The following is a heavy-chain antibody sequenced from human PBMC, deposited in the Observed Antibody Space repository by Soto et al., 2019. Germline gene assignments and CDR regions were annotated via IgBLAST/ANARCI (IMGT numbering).Heavy chain of an antibody. J-gene: IGHJ6*02. Sequence: QVQLVESGGGVVQPGRSLRLSCAASGFTFSSYAMHWVRQAPGKGLEWVAVISYDGSNKYYADSVKGRFTISRDNSKNTLYLQMNSLRAEDTAVYYCARDESSWLQGEGMDVWGQGTTVTVSS. CDR1: GFTFSSYA. CDR2: ISYDGSNK. CDR3: ARDESSWLQGEGMDV. D-gene: IGHD3-16*01. V-gene: IGHV3-30-3*01.